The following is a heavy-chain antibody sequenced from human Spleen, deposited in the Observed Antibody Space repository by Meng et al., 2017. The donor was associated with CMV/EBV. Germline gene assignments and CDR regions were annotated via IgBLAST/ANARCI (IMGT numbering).Heavy chain of an antibody. CDR3: TTGAVAGGTYYYYGMDV. Sequence: GGSLRLSCTASGFTFGDYAMSWVRQAPGKGLEWVGFIRSKAYGGTTEYAASVKGRFTISRDDSKSIAYLQMNSLKTEDTAVYYCTTGAVAGGTYYYYGMDVWGQGTTVTVSS. V-gene: IGHV3-49*04. D-gene: IGHD6-19*01. CDR1: GFTFGDYA. J-gene: IGHJ6*02. CDR2: IRSKAYGGTT.